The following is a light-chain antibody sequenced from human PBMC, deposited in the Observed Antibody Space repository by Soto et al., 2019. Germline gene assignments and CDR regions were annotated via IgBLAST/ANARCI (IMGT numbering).Light chain of an antibody. CDR1: SSDVGGYNY. CDR3: SSYAGSTRGV. CDR2: EVS. V-gene: IGLV2-8*01. J-gene: IGLJ1*01. Sequence: QSVLTQPPSASGSPGQSVTISCTGTSSDVGGYNYVSWYQQHPGKAPKLMIYEVSKRPSGVPDRFSGSKSGNTASLTVSGLQAEDEADYYCSSYAGSTRGVFGPGTKVTVL.